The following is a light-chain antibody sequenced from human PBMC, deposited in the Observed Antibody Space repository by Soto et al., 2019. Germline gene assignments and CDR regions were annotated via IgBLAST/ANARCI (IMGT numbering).Light chain of an antibody. CDR1: SSDVGGYNY. J-gene: IGLJ1*01. CDR2: EVS. CDR3: SSHAGSNNVGV. V-gene: IGLV2-8*01. Sequence: QSALTQPPSASGSPGQSVTISCTGTSSDVGGYNYVSWYQQHPGKAPKLMIYEVSKRPSGVPHRLSGSKSGNTDSLTVSGLQTKYEAHYYCSSHAGSNNVGVCGTGTKPTFL.